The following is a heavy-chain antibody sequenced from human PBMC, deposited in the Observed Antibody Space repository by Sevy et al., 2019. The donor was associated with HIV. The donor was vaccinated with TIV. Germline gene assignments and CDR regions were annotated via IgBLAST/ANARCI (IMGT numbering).Heavy chain of an antibody. D-gene: IGHD6-6*01. CDR1: GFTFSDYY. CDR3: AREDIGGRHFDH. J-gene: IGHJ4*02. CDR2: ISSDGGNK. Sequence: GGSLRLSCAASGFTFSDYYINWIRQAPGKGLEWVSYISSDGGNKYYANSVKGRFTISRDNAKNSVFLQMNSLRAEDTAVYYCAREDIGGRHFDHWGQGTQVTVSS. V-gene: IGHV3-11*01.